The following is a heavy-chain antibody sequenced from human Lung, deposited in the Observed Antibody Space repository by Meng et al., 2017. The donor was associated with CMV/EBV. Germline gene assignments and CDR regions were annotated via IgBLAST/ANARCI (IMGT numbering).Heavy chain of an antibody. V-gene: IGHV4-59*01. CDR1: GGSISHYC. D-gene: IGHD4/OR15-4a*01. CDR3: ARGHYGDSSDYFDF. CDR2: IYYNRGT. Sequence: GSLRLSCTVSGGSISHYCWNWIRQPTGKGLEWIGYIYYNRGTNYNPSLKGRVTISLETSKNQFSLKLSSVTAADTAVYYCARGHYGDSSDYFDFWGQGTPDTVS. J-gene: IGHJ4*02.